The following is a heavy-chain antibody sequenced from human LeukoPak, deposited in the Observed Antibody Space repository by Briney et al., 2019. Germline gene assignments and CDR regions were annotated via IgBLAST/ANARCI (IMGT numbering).Heavy chain of an antibody. CDR3: AKHSAQRSVDIVATMGV. D-gene: IGHD5-12*01. CDR2: ISGSGGST. Sequence: GRCLSLSCAASGFTFSSYAMSWVRQAPGKGLEWGSTISGSGGSTYYADSVKGRFTISRDNSKNTLYLQMNSLRAEDTAVYYCAKHSAQRSVDIVATMGVWGQGTLVTVSS. CDR1: GFTFSSYA. V-gene: IGHV3-23*01. J-gene: IGHJ4*02.